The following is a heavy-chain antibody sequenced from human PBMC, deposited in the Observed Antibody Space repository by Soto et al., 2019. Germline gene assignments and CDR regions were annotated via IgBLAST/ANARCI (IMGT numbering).Heavy chain of an antibody. CDR3: ARNWGRFFDY. CDR2: TSHSGNT. V-gene: IGHV4-4*02. CDR1: DGSINSNTW. J-gene: IGHJ4*02. Sequence: SETLSLTCVVSDGSINSNTWWSWVRQPPDKGLEWIGETSHSGNTKYKPSLKSRVTISVDRSKSQFSLRLTSVTAADKAVNYCARNWGRFFDYWGPGTLVTVSS. D-gene: IGHD3-16*01.